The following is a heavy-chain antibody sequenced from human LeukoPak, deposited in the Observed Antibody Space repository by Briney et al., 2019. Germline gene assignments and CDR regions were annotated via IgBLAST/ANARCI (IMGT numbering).Heavy chain of an antibody. CDR3: AKTSSSGWVNYFDY. CDR1: GFTFSSYA. D-gene: IGHD6-19*01. J-gene: IGHJ4*02. CDR2: ISGSGGST. Sequence: GGSLRLSCAASGFTFSSYAMSWVRQAPGKGLEWVSAISGSGGSTYYADSVKGRFTICRDNSKNTLYLQMNSLRAEDTAVYYCAKTSSSGWVNYFDYWGQGTLVTVSS. V-gene: IGHV3-23*01.